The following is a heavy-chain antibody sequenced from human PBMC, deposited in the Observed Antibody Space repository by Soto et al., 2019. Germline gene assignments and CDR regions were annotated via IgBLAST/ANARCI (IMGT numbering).Heavy chain of an antibody. CDR3: AKERDILTPTILDY. Sequence: GGSLRLSCAASGFTFSSYGMHWVRQAPGKGLEWVAVISYDGSNKYYADSVKGRFTISRDNSKNTLYLQMNSLRAEDTAVYYCAKERDILTPTILDYWGQGTLVTVSS. CDR1: GFTFSSYG. CDR2: ISYDGSNK. D-gene: IGHD3-9*01. J-gene: IGHJ4*02. V-gene: IGHV3-30*18.